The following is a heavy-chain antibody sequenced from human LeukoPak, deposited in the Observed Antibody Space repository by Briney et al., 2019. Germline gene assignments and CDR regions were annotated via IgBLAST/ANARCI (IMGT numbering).Heavy chain of an antibody. V-gene: IGHV3-66*01. D-gene: IGHD6-25*01. J-gene: IGHJ6*03. Sequence: GGSLRLFCAASGFTVSSNYMSWVRQAPGKGLEWVSVIYSGGSTYYADSVKGRFTISRDNSKNTLYLQMNSLRAEDTAVYYCAREYSSAERSYYYYMDVWGKGTTVTVSS. CDR1: GFTVSSNY. CDR2: IYSGGST. CDR3: AREYSSAERSYYYYMDV.